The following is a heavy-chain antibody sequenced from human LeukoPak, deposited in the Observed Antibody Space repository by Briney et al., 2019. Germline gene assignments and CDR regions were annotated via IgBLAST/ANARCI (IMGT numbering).Heavy chain of an antibody. J-gene: IGHJ3*02. Sequence: PSQTLSLTCTVSGGSISSGDYYWSWIRQPPGKGLEWTGYIYYSGSTYYNPSLKSRVTISVDTSKNQFSLKLSSVTAADTAVYYCALRVTTVTTDDAFDIWGQGTMVTVSS. D-gene: IGHD4-17*01. CDR1: GGSISSGDYY. V-gene: IGHV4-30-4*01. CDR3: ALRVTTVTTDDAFDI. CDR2: IYYSGST.